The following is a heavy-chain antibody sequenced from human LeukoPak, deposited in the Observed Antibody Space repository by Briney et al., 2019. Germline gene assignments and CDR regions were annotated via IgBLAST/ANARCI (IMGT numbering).Heavy chain of an antibody. D-gene: IGHD3-9*01. CDR1: GFTFSSYA. J-gene: IGHJ4*02. Sequence: GGALRLSCAASGFTFSSYAMSWVRQAPGKGLGCVSAISGSGGSTYYADSVKGRFTISRDNSKNTLYLQMNSLRAEDTAVYYCAKLSYYDILTALGNWGQGTLVTVSS. CDR2: ISGSGGST. CDR3: AKLSYYDILTALGN. V-gene: IGHV3-23*01.